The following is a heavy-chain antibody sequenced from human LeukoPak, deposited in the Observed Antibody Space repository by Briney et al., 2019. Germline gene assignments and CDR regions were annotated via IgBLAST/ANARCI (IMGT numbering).Heavy chain of an antibody. Sequence: PGGSLRLSCAASGITFSSYDMTWVRRPPGKGLGWVSTISGSGDSTYYADSVKGRFTISRDNSKDTLYLQMSSVRVDDTAVYYCARDRGRYYDSRGFYWGYYFDSWGQGILVTVST. D-gene: IGHD3-22*01. J-gene: IGHJ4*02. CDR1: GITFSSYD. V-gene: IGHV3-23*01. CDR3: ARDRGRYYDSRGFYWGYYFDS. CDR2: ISGSGDST.